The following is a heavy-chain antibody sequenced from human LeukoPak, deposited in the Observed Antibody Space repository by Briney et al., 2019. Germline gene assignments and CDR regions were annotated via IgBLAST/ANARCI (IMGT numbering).Heavy chain of an antibody. V-gene: IGHV1-69*04. J-gene: IGHJ4*02. Sequence: ASVKVSCKASGGTFSSYAISWVRQAPGQGLEWMGRIIPILGIANSAQKFQGRVTITADKSTSTAYMELSSLRSEDTAAYYCARHPTGNSGYWGQGTLVTVSS. D-gene: IGHD3-10*01. CDR3: ARHPTGNSGY. CDR1: GGTFSSYA. CDR2: IIPILGIA.